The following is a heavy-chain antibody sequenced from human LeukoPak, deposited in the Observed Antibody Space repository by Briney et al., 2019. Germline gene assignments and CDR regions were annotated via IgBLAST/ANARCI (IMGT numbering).Heavy chain of an antibody. J-gene: IGHJ4*02. Sequence: SVKVSCKASGGTFSSYAISWVRQAPGQGLEWMGGIIPIFGTANYAQKYQGRVTITADESTTTAYMELNSLRSEDTAVYYCALEFRTFYAVFDYWGQGTLVTVSS. V-gene: IGHV1-69*01. CDR1: GGTFSSYA. CDR3: ALEFRTFYAVFDY. CDR2: IIPIFGTA. D-gene: IGHD2-2*01.